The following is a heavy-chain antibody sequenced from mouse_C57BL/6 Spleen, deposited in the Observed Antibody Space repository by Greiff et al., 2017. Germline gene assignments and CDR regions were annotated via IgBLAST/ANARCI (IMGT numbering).Heavy chain of an antibody. V-gene: IGHV1-59*01. J-gene: IGHJ1*03. CDR1: GYTFTSYW. Sequence: VQLQQPGAELVRPGTSVKLSCKASGYTFTSYWMHWVKQRPGQGLEWIGVIDPSDSHTNYNQKFKGKATLTVDTSSSTAYMQLSSLTSEDSAVYYCARDGIYYGNYGWYFDVWGTGTTVTVSS. CDR2: IDPSDSHT. CDR3: ARDGIYYGNYGWYFDV. D-gene: IGHD2-1*01.